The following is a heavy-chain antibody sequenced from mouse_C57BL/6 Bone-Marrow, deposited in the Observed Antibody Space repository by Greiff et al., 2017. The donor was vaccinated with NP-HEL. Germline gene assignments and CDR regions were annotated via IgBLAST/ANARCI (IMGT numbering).Heavy chain of an antibody. V-gene: IGHV1-82*01. D-gene: IGHD2-3*01. Sequence: QVQLKQSGPELVKPGASVKISCKASGYAFSSSWMNWVKQRPGKGLEWIGRIYPGDGDTNYNGKFKGKATLTADKSSSTAYMQLSSLTSEDSAVYFCAREGYYFFFAYWGQGTLVTVSA. CDR3: AREGYYFFFAY. CDR1: GYAFSSSW. J-gene: IGHJ3*01. CDR2: IYPGDGDT.